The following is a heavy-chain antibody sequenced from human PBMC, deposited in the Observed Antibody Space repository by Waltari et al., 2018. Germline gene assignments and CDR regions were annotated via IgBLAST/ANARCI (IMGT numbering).Heavy chain of an antibody. J-gene: IGHJ6*02. CDR1: GFTFDKYA. D-gene: IGHD1-1*01. V-gene: IGHV3-9*01. CDR3: TNLDDFLDV. Sequence: EAQLVESGGGLIQPGRSLRLSCAASGFTFDKYAMHWVREVPGKCREWVASIRWNSQSIGYADSVKGRFTISRDNAKKSLYLQMNSVRVEDTALYYCTNLDDFLDVWGQGTTVTVSS. CDR2: IRWNSQSI.